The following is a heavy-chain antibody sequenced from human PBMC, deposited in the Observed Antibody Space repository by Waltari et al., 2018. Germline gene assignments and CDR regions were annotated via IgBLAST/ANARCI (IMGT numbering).Heavy chain of an antibody. J-gene: IGHJ4*02. Sequence: QGQLVQSGAEVKKPGSSVRVSCKASGGTLGTSGVVWVRQAPAKGLEWMGGTIPMIGQRNTEQKFRDRLTITADTSAAYMELSSLLVEDTAVYYCARDRGQGVSGYDSWGQGTLVIVSP. D-gene: IGHD3-10*01. CDR1: GGTLGTSG. CDR2: TIPMIGQR. CDR3: ARDRGQGVSGYDS. V-gene: IGHV1-69*10.